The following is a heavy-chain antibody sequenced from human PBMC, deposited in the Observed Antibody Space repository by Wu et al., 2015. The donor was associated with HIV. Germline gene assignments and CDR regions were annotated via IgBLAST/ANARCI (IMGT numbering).Heavy chain of an antibody. Sequence: QDQLVQSGPEVKKPGASVKVSCKVSGYNLIDLSINWVRQAPGKGPEWMGGFDPENDRTVYAQKFQGRVTMTEDTSTDTAYLEMSNLKFEDTAVYYCAREFHYDTSGYYYRIHNWFDPWGQGTLVTVSS. CDR2: FDPENDRT. V-gene: IGHV1-24*01. J-gene: IGHJ5*02. CDR1: GYNLIDLS. CDR3: AREFHYDTSGYYYRIHNWFDP. D-gene: IGHD3-22*01.